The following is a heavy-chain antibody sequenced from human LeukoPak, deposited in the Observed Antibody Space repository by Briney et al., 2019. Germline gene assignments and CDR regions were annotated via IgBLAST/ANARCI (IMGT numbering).Heavy chain of an antibody. Sequence: GDSLKISCKGSGYSFTTYWIGWLRQMPGKGLEWMGIIYPGDSDTRYSPYFQGQVTISADKSISTAYLQWSSLKASDTAMYYCARVSSTSWTRSIDYWGQGTLVTVSS. CDR1: GYSFTTYW. D-gene: IGHD2-2*01. CDR3: ARVSSTSWTRSIDY. J-gene: IGHJ4*02. V-gene: IGHV5-51*01. CDR2: IYPGDSDT.